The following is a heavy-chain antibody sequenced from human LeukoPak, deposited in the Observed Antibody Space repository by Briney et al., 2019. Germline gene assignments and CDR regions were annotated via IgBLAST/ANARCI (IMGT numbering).Heavy chain of an antibody. CDR1: GFTFSSYA. Sequence: GSLRLSCAASGFTFSSYAMSWVRQAPGKGLEWVSAISGSGGSTYYADSVKGRFTISRDNSKNTLYLQMNSLRAEDTAVYYCAKSPDFGGCYGMDVWGQGTTVTVSS. CDR3: AKSPDFGGCYGMDV. J-gene: IGHJ6*02. V-gene: IGHV3-23*01. D-gene: IGHD3-16*01. CDR2: ISGSGGST.